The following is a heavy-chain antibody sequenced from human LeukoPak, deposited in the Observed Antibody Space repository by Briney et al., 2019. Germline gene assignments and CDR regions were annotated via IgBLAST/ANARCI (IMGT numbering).Heavy chain of an antibody. Sequence: ASVKVSCKASGYTFTSYGISWVRQAPGQGLEWMGWISAYNGNTNYAQKLQGRVTMTTDTSTSTAYMELRSLRSDDTAVYYCARQYYYDSSGPRGAFDIWGQGTMVTVSS. D-gene: IGHD3-22*01. V-gene: IGHV1-18*01. J-gene: IGHJ3*02. CDR2: ISAYNGNT. CDR3: ARQYYYDSSGPRGAFDI. CDR1: GYTFTSYG.